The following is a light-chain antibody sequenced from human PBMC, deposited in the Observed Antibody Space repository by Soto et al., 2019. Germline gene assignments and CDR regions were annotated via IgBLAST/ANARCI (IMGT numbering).Light chain of an antibody. Sequence: EVVMTQFPVTLSVSPGERATLSCRASQSVSSSLAWYQQKPGQAPRLLIYSASTRATGISARFSGSGSGTEFTLTISNLQSEDFALYYCQQYDKWPSLVSFGGGTKVDI. CDR3: QQYDKWPSLVS. CDR1: QSVSSS. V-gene: IGKV3D-15*01. CDR2: SAS. J-gene: IGKJ4*01.